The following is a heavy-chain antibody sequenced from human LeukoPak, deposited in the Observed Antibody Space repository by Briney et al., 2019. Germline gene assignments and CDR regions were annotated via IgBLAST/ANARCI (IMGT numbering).Heavy chain of an antibody. D-gene: IGHD3-22*01. CDR2: INPNSGGT. CDR3: AREVRTNLDC. Sequence: GSVKVSCKASGYTFTGYYMHWVRQAPGQGLEWMGRINPNSGGTNYAQKFQGRVTITRDTSATTAYMELSSLRSEDTSVYYCAREVRTNLDCWGQGTLVTVSS. V-gene: IGHV1-2*06. CDR1: GYTFTGYY. J-gene: IGHJ4*02.